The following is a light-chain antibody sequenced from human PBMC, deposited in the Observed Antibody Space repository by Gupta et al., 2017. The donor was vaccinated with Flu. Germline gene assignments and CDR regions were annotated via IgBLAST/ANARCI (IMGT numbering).Light chain of an antibody. CDR2: RNS. V-gene: IGLV1-40*01. J-gene: IGLJ1*01. CDR3: QSYDSSLSSYV. CDR1: SCNIGAGYD. Sequence: SCNIGAGYDVQWYQQLSGPAPKLFIFRNSNRPSGVPDRFSGSKSGSSASLAITGLQTEDEADYYCQSYDSSLSSYVFGSGTKVTVL.